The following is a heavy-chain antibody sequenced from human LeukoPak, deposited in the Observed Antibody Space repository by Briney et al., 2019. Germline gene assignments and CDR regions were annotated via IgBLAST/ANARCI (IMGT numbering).Heavy chain of an antibody. CDR1: GGSISSSNYY. V-gene: IGHV4-39*07. Sequence: PSETLSLTCSVSGGSISSSNYYWGWIRQPPGKGLEWIASMYYTGSTYYNPSLKSRVTISVDTSKNQFSLKLSSVTAADTAVYYCASFGSGFDYWGQGTLVTVSS. J-gene: IGHJ4*02. CDR3: ASFGSGFDY. D-gene: IGHD3-3*01. CDR2: MYYTGST.